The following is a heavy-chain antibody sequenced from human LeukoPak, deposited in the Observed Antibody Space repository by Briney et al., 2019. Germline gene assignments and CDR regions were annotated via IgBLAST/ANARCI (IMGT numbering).Heavy chain of an antibody. CDR1: GGSITGYY. J-gene: IGHJ4*02. CDR2: MYYSGST. V-gene: IGHV4-59*01. D-gene: IGHD1-26*01. Sequence: SETLSVTCAVSGGSITGYYWNWVRQPPGKGLEWIGYMYYSGSTNYNPSLKSRVTISGDTSNNQFSLKLNSVTAADTAVYYCGGGGTYSQFDYWCQGTLATVSS. CDR3: GGGGTYSQFDY.